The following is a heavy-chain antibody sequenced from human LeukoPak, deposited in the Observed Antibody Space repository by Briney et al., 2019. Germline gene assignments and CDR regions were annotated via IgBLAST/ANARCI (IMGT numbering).Heavy chain of an antibody. CDR3: VRRTRVAMPNALDLISDF. V-gene: IGHV4-34*01. CDR2: ITDGGRT. CDR1: GDSFSGHY. Sequence: SETLSLTCAVYGDSFSGHYWSWIRQPPGKGLEWTGEITDGGRTSYSPSLKSRATISIVPSQSQFSLQLDSVTAADTAIYYCVRRTRVAMPNALDLISDFWGQGTLVTVSS. J-gene: IGHJ4*02. D-gene: IGHD2-2*01.